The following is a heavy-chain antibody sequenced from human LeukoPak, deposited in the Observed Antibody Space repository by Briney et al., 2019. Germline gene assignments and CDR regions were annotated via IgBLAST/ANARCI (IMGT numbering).Heavy chain of an antibody. CDR1: GFTFSSYW. CDR2: MTSYGSG. Sequence: GGSLRLSCAASGFTFSSYWMSWIRQAPGKGLEWVAYMTSYGSGKYSDSVKGRFTISRDAASKSLYLQMNSLRVEDAAVYYCTRDQDAGYALGHWGQGTLVTVTS. CDR3: TRDQDAGYALGH. D-gene: IGHD5-18*01. J-gene: IGHJ4*02. V-gene: IGHV3-7*03.